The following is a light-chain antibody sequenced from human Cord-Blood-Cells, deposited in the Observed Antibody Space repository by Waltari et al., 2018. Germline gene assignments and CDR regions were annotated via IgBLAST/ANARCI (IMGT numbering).Light chain of an antibody. V-gene: IGLV3-10*01. CDR1: ALPKQY. CDR2: EDS. Sequence: SYALTQPPSVSVSPGQTARITCSGDALPKQYAYWYQQKSGQAPVLVIYEDSKRPSGIPERFSGSSSGTMATLTISGAQVEDEADYYCYSTDSSGNHYVFGTGTKVTVL. J-gene: IGLJ1*01. CDR3: YSTDSSGNHYV.